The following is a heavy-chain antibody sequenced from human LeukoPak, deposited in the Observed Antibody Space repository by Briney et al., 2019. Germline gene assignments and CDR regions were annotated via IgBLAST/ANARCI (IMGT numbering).Heavy chain of an antibody. Sequence: GGSLRLSCAASGFTFSTYWMHWVRQAPGKGLVWVSRLTPDGTSTTYADSVKGRFTISRDNFQNTLSLQMNSLRADDTAVYYCAKDLGLSVGSTPFDYWGQGTLVTVSS. CDR3: AKDLGLSVGSTPFDY. D-gene: IGHD1-26*01. CDR1: GFTFSTYW. V-gene: IGHV3-74*01. CDR2: LTPDGTST. J-gene: IGHJ4*02.